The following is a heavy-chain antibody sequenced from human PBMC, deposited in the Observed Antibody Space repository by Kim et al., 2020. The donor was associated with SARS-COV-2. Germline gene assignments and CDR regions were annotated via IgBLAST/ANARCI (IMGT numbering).Heavy chain of an antibody. CDR1: GFTFSSYA. D-gene: IGHD6-13*01. CDR2: ISGSGGST. V-gene: IGHV3-23*01. Sequence: GGSLRLSCAASGFTFSSYAMSWVRQAPGKGLEWVSAISGSGGSTYYADSVKGRFTISRDNSKNTLYLQMNSLRAEDTAVYYCAKDFGAAAGTERYYYYYYGMDVWGQGTTVTVSS. CDR3: AKDFGAAAGTERYYYYYYGMDV. J-gene: IGHJ6*02.